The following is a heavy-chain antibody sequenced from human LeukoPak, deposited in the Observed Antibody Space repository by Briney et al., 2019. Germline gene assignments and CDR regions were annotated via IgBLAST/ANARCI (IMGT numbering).Heavy chain of an antibody. J-gene: IGHJ6*02. CDR3: ARVPWRRDGDYYYYYYGMDV. CDR1: GFTFSSYD. D-gene: IGHD4-17*01. V-gene: IGHV3-13*01. CDR2: IGTAGDT. Sequence: PGGSLRLSCAASGFTFSSYDMHWVRQATGKGLEWVSAIGTAGDTYYPGSVKGRFTISRENAKNSLYLQMNSLRAGDTAVYYCARVPWRRDGDYYYYYYGMDVWGQGTTVTVSS.